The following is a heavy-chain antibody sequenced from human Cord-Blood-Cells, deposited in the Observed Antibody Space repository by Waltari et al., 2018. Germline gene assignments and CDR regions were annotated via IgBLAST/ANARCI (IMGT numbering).Heavy chain of an antibody. CDR3: ARYNWDYYYYYMDV. V-gene: IGHV4-39*01. Sequence: QLQLQESGPGLVKPSETLSLTCTVSGGSISSSSYYWGWIRPPPGKGLEWVGSIYYSGSTYYNPSLKSRVTISVDTSKNQFSLKLSSMTAADTAVYYCARYNWDYYYYYMDVWGKGTTVTVSS. CDR1: GGSISSSSYY. CDR2: IYYSGST. D-gene: IGHD1-20*01. J-gene: IGHJ6*03.